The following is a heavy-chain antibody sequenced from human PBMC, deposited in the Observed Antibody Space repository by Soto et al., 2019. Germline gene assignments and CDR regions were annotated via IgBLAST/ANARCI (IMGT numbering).Heavy chain of an antibody. V-gene: IGHV3-23*01. CDR3: ARTNSSGFYFDY. J-gene: IGHJ4*02. CDR1: GFTFSSYA. D-gene: IGHD6-19*01. CDR2: ISDSGSST. Sequence: TGGSLRLSCAASGFTFSSYAMSWVRQAPGKGLEWVAAISDSGSSTYYADSVKGRFTISRDNSKNTLYLQMNSLRAEDTAVYYCARTNSSGFYFDYWGQGTLVTVSS.